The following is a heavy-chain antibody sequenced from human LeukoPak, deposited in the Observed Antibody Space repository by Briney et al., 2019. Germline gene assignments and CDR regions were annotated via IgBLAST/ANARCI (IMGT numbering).Heavy chain of an antibody. CDR1: GFTFSSYS. CDR3: AKDVDPYSSSPDAFDI. D-gene: IGHD6-6*01. Sequence: PGGSLRLSCAASGFTFSSYSMNWVRQAPGKGLEWVSAISGSGGSTYYADSVKGRFTISRDNSKNTLYLQMNSLRAEDTAVYYCAKDVDPYSSSPDAFDIWGQGTMVTVSS. V-gene: IGHV3-23*01. CDR2: ISGSGGST. J-gene: IGHJ3*02.